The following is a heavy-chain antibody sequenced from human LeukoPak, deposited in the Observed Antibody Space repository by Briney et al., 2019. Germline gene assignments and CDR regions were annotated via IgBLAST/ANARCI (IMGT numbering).Heavy chain of an antibody. CDR1: GGSFSGYY. CDR3: ARDMWPYYWFSNNWFDP. D-gene: IGHD2-8*01. Sequence: SETLSLTCAVYGGSFSGYYWSWIRQPPGKGLEWIGEINHSGSTNYNPSLKSRVTISVDTSKNQFSLKLSSVTAADTAVYYCARDMWPYYWFSNNWFDPWGQGTLVTVSS. V-gene: IGHV4-34*01. CDR2: INHSGST. J-gene: IGHJ5*02.